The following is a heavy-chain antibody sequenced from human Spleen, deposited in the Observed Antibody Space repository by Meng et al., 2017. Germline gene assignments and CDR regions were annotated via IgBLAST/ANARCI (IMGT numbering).Heavy chain of an antibody. CDR3: ARGELGIAHR. CDR1: GYTFAAYW. Sequence: QVQLVESGAEVKKPGASVKVSCNASGYTFAAYWIQWVRQAPGQGPEWMGWINTNTGNPTYAQGFTGRFVFSLDTSASTAYLQISSLKAEDTAVYFCARGELGIAHRWGQGALVTVSS. D-gene: IGHD6-13*01. J-gene: IGHJ4*02. V-gene: IGHV7-4-1*02. CDR2: INTNTGNP.